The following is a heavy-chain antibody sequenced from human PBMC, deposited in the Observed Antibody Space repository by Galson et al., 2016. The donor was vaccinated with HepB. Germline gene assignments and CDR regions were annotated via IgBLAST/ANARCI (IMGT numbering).Heavy chain of an antibody. CDR1: GFTFSTYA. CDR2: ISGSGGTT. CDR3: ARGYPIFDY. Sequence: SLRLSCAASGFTFSTYAMNWVRQAPGKGLEWVSTISGSGGTTDYADSVKGRFTISRDNSKNTLYLQMNSLRAENTAVYYCARGYPIFDYWGQGTLVTFSS. J-gene: IGHJ4*02. V-gene: IGHV3-23*01. D-gene: IGHD1-1*01.